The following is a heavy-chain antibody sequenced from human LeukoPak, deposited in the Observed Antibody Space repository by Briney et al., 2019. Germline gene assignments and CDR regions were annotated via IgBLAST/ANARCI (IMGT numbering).Heavy chain of an antibody. Sequence: ASVKVSCKVSGYTLTELSMHWVRQAPGKGLEWMGGFDPEDGETIYAQKFQGRVTITADKSTSTAYMELSSLRSEDTAVYYCASLRTTVVTLEGDYYYGMDVWGQGTTVTVSS. CDR3: ASLRTTVVTLEGDYYYGMDV. J-gene: IGHJ6*02. CDR2: FDPEDGET. D-gene: IGHD4-23*01. V-gene: IGHV1-24*01. CDR1: GYTLTELS.